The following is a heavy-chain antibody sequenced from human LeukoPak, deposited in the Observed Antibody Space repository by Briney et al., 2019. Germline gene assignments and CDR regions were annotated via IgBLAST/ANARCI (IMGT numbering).Heavy chain of an antibody. J-gene: IGHJ4*02. CDR3: ARATYDGPLYFGY. D-gene: IGHD3-3*01. V-gene: IGHV4-59*01. CDR1: GGSISNYY. Sequence: SETLSVTCTVSGGSISNYYWSWIRQPPGKGLEWIGYIYYSGSTSYNPSLKSRVAISVETSKNQFSVNLSSVTAADTAVYYCARATYDGPLYFGYWGQGILVTVSS. CDR2: IYYSGST.